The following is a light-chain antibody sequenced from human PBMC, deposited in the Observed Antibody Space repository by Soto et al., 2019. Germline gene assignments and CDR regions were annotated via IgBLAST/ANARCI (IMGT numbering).Light chain of an antibody. V-gene: IGKV1-39*01. J-gene: IGKJ1*01. CDR3: QQSYTFPRT. Sequence: DIQMTQSPSSLSAYVRDSVTITCRASQNIDKSLNWYQQKPGKAPKVLIYAASSLQSGVPSRFSGSGSGTDFSLTISSLQPEDFATYYCQQSYTFPRTFGQVTKVEI. CDR2: AAS. CDR1: QNIDKS.